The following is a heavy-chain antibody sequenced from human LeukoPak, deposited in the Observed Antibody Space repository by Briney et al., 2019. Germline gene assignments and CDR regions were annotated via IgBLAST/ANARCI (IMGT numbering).Heavy chain of an antibody. CDR2: FDPEDGKT. CDR1: GYTLTELS. D-gene: IGHD5-12*01. Sequence: GASVKVSCKVSGYTLTELSMFWVRQAPGKGLEWMGSFDPEDGKTVYAQKFQGRVTMTEDTSTDTAYMELSSLRSDDTAVYYCARDVSVDIVATIREREPFDYWGQGTLVTVSS. J-gene: IGHJ4*02. CDR3: ARDVSVDIVATIREREPFDY. V-gene: IGHV1-24*01.